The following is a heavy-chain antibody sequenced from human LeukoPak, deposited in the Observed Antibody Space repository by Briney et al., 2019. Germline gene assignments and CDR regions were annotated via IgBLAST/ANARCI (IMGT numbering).Heavy chain of an antibody. D-gene: IGHD2-2*01. CDR3: ARGEYQLRPNDY. J-gene: IGHJ4*02. CDR2: INPNSGGT. CDR1: GYTFTGYY. V-gene: IGHV1-2*02. Sequence: GASVKVSCKASGYTFTGYYMHWVRQAPGQGLEWMGWINPNSGGTYYAQKFQGRVTMTSDTSISTAYMELSRLRSDDTAVYYCARGEYQLRPNDYWGQGTLVTVSS.